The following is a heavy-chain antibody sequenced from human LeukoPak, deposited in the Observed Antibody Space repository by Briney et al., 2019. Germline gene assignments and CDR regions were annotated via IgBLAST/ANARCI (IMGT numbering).Heavy chain of an antibody. CDR2: IYSGGST. V-gene: IGHV3-53*01. J-gene: IGHJ4*02. CDR1: GFTVSSNY. Sequence: GGSLRLSCAASGFTVSSNYMSWVRQAPGKGLEWVSVIYSGGSTYYADSVKGRFTISRDNSKNTLYLQMNSLRAEDTAVYYCARVTNYYDSSGYYPSVTYYFDYWGQGTLVTVSS. D-gene: IGHD3-22*01. CDR3: ARVTNYYDSSGYYPSVTYYFDY.